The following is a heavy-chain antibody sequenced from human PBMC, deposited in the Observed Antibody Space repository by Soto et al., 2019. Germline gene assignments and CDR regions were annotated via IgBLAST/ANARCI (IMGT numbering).Heavy chain of an antibody. D-gene: IGHD1-7*01. V-gene: IGHV4-30-4*01. CDR1: GASVNTGDYY. Sequence: VQLQGSGPGLVKPSQALSLTCTVSGASVNTGDYYWSYIRQSPGKGLEWLGDIFYSGDTYYNPSLKSRATISLTTSRNQISLTLTSVTDSDTAVYFCVGTGNTDDFWGQGTLVTVSS. CDR2: IFYSGDT. J-gene: IGHJ1*01. CDR3: VGTGNTDDF.